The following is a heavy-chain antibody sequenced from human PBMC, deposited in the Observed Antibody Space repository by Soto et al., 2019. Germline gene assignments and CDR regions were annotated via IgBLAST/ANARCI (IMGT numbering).Heavy chain of an antibody. V-gene: IGHV3-74*01. CDR2: INTDGSYT. CDR1: GFTFSGHW. D-gene: IGHD4-17*01. Sequence: EVQLVESGGDLVQPGGSLRLSCAASGFTFSGHWMHWVRQGPGKELVWVSRINTDGSYTSYADSVKGRFTISRDNAKNMLFLQMNSLRAEDTAVYYCVRDVTHGDYVYWGQGTLVTVSS. J-gene: IGHJ4*02. CDR3: VRDVTHGDYVY.